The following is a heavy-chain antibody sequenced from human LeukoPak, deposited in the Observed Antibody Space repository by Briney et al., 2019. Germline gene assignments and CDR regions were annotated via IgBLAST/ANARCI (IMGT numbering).Heavy chain of an antibody. CDR1: GFTFSSYG. V-gene: IGHV3-23*01. Sequence: PGGSLRLSCAATGFTFSSYGMGWVRQAPGMGLEWVSTISGGGGTTYYPDSVKGRFTISRDNSKYTLYLQMNSLRAEDTAVYYCAKTAPYYFDYWGQGTLVTVSS. CDR3: AKTAPYYFDY. J-gene: IGHJ4*02. CDR2: ISGGGGTT. D-gene: IGHD2-21*02.